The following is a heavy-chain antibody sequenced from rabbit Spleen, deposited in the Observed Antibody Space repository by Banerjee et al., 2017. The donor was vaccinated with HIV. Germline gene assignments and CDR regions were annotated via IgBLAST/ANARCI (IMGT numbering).Heavy chain of an antibody. CDR2: IDPVFGIT. CDR1: GFTLSSYY. CDR3: ARGSATMTMVITGYYLYL. V-gene: IGHV1S7*01. D-gene: IGHD2-1*01. Sequence: QSLEESGGGLVQPGGSLKLSCTASGFTLSSYYMNWVRQAPGKGLEWIGYIDPVFGITYYANWVSGRFSISRENAQNTVFLQMTSLTAADTATYFCARGSATMTMVITGYYLYLWGPGTLVTVS. J-gene: IGHJ4*01.